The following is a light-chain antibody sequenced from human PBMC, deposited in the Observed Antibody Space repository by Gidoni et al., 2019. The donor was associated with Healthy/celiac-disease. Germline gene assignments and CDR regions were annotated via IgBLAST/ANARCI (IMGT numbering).Light chain of an antibody. CDR1: SSDVGGYHY. V-gene: IGLV2-14*01. Sequence: QSALTQPASVSGSPGQSITISCTGTSSDVGGYHYVSWYQQHPGKAPKLMIYEVSNRPSGVSNRFSGSKSGNTASLTISGLQAEDEADYYCSSYTSSSTLYVFGTGTKVTAL. CDR2: EVS. CDR3: SSYTSSSTLYV. J-gene: IGLJ1*01.